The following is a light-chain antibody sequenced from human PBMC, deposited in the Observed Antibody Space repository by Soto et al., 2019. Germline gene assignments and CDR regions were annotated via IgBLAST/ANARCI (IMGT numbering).Light chain of an antibody. CDR3: QQNNDWPT. Sequence: VLTQSPGTVSLSTLEIATLSFMATLRLSSSYFAWYQQKPGQAPRLLIHDASTRATGIPARFSGSGSGTEFILTISSVESEDFAIYYCQQNNDWPTFGQGTRLEIK. CDR2: DAS. CDR1: LRLSSSY. V-gene: IGKV3-15*01. J-gene: IGKJ5*01.